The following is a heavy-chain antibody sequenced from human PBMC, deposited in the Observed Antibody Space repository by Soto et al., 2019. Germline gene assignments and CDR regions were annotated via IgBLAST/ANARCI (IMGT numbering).Heavy chain of an antibody. CDR3: GSSVLTTFPTVDR. CDR2: ISSNGSNI. CDR1: GFSFSDHY. Sequence: GGSLRLSCAASGFSFSDHYTIWIRQAPGKGLEFISYISSNGSNIYYADSVKGRFTISRDKLKNSLYLQMNSLRPEDTATYFCGSSVLTTFPTVDRWAQRTRVTVSS. J-gene: IGHJ5*02. V-gene: IGHV3-11*01. D-gene: IGHD3-16*01.